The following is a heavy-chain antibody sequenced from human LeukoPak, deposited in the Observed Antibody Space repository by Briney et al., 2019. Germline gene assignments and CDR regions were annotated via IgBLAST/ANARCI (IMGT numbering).Heavy chain of an antibody. D-gene: IGHD2/OR15-2a*01. CDR1: EFTFSSYS. Sequence: GGSLRLSCAASEFTFSSYSMSWVRQAPGKGLEWVSSISSSSSYIYYSDSVKGRFTISRDNAKNSLYLQMNSLRAEDTAVYYCARISVVTTFRSPKYYFDYWGQGTLVTVSS. CDR2: ISSSSSYI. V-gene: IGHV3-21*01. CDR3: ARISVVTTFRSPKYYFDY. J-gene: IGHJ4*02.